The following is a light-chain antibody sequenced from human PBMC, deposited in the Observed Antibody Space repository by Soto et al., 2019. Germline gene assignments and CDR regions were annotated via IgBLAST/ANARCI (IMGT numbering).Light chain of an antibody. Sequence: QSVLTQPPSASGTPGQRVTISCSGSISNIGGNTVNWYQQLPGTAPKLLMYTNNQRPSGVPDRFSGSMSGTSASLAISGLQSEDEADYYCAALDDSLNGVVFGGGTKLTVL. CDR2: TNN. CDR1: ISNIGGNT. J-gene: IGLJ3*02. CDR3: AALDDSLNGVV. V-gene: IGLV1-44*01.